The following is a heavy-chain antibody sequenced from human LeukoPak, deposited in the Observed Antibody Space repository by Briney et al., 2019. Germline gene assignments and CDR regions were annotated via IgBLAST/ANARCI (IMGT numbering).Heavy chain of an antibody. CDR3: AKDGAMAAAGYYFDY. D-gene: IGHD6-13*01. CDR1: AFTFRNYA. V-gene: IGHV3-30*18. J-gene: IGHJ4*02. Sequence: QSGGSLRLSCAASAFTFRNYAMHWLRQAPGKGLEWVAVIASDGNDKHLADSVKGRFTISRDNSRNTLYLQINSLRTEDTAVYYCAKDGAMAAAGYYFDYWGQGTPVTVSS. CDR2: IASDGNDK.